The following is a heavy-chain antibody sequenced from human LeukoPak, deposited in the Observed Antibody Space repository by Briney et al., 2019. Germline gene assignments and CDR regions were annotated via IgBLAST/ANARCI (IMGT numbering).Heavy chain of an antibody. V-gene: IGHV1-2*02. CDR2: INPNSGGT. J-gene: IGHJ6*03. D-gene: IGHD2-8*01. Sequence: GASVKVSCKASGYTFTGYYMHWVRQAPGQGLEWMGWINPNSGGTNYAQKFQGRVTMTRDTSISTAYMELSRLRSDDTAVYYCARHGGANALYYYYMDVWGKGTTVTISS. CDR1: GYTFTGYY. CDR3: ARHGGANALYYYYMDV.